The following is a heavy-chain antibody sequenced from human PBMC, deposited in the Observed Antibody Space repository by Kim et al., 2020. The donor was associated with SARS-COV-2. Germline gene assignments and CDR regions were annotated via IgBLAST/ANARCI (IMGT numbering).Heavy chain of an antibody. Sequence: SQTLSLTCAISGDSVSRNNAAWNWIRQSPSRGLEWLGRTYYTSNWYNDYAVFVKSRISINPYTSKNRCSLQLNSVTPEDTAVYYCEREVNNVFGVWGQGTRVTISS. CDR2: TYYTSNWYN. J-gene: IGHJ3*01. D-gene: IGHD3-22*01. CDR1: GDSVSRNNAA. V-gene: IGHV6-1*01. CDR3: EREVNNVFGV.